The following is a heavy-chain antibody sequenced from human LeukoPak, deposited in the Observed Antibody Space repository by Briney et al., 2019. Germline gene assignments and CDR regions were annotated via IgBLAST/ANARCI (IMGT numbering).Heavy chain of an antibody. V-gene: IGHV1-46*01. J-gene: IGHJ3*02. CDR2: VNPSGGGT. CDR1: GYTFTSYY. Sequence: ASVKVSCKASGYTFTSYYIHWVRQAPGQGLEWMGIVNPSGGGTNSAQKFRGRVTMTRDTSTSTVYMELSSLRSEDTAVYYCARDWPSYIAAAGYDAFDIWGQGTMVTVSS. CDR3: ARDWPSYIAAAGYDAFDI. D-gene: IGHD6-13*01.